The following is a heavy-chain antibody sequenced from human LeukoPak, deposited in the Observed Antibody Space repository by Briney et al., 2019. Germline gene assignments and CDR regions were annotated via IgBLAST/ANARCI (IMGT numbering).Heavy chain of an antibody. CDR1: GGSFXXYY. V-gene: IGHV4-34*01. J-gene: IGHJ4*02. CDR3: ARGPARVLRYFDWLVPYYFDY. CDR2: INHSGST. D-gene: IGHD3-9*01. Sequence: TLSLTCAVYGGSFXXYYWSWIRQPPGKGLEWIGEINHSGSTNYNPSLKSRVTISVDTSKNQFSLKLSSVTAADTAVYYCARGPARVLRYFDWLVPYYFDYWGQGTLVTVSS.